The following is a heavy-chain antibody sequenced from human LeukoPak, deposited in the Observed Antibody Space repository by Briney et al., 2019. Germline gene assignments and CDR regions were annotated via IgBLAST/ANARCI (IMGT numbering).Heavy chain of an antibody. CDR2: IYYSGST. CDR3: AVYCSSTSCYGGAFDI. CDR1: GGSISSYY. Sequence: PSETLSLTCTVSGGSISSYYWSWIRQPAGKGLEWIGRIYYSGSTYYNPSLKSRVTISVDTSKNQFSLKLSSVTAADTAVYYCAVYCSSTSCYGGAFDIWGQGTMVTVSS. V-gene: IGHV4-59*05. D-gene: IGHD2-2*01. J-gene: IGHJ3*02.